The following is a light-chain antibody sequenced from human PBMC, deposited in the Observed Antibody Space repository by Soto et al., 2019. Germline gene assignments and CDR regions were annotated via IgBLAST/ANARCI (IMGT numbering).Light chain of an antibody. Sequence: SYELTQPPSVSVSPGQTASITCSGDKLGDKYTCWYQQRPGQSPMLVXXXXXXXXXXXXXXXXXXXXGNTATLTISGTQAXXXADYYCQAWDSSTLFGGGTQLTVL. J-gene: IGLJ2*01. V-gene: IGLV3-1*01. CDR3: QAWDSSTL. CDR2: XXX. CDR1: KLGDKY.